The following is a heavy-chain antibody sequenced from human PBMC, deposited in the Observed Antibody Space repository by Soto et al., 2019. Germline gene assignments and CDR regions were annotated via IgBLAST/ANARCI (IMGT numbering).Heavy chain of an antibody. CDR3: ARGEIAAAGVHDAFDI. CDR2: INHSGST. D-gene: IGHD6-13*01. V-gene: IGHV4-34*01. Sequence: SETLSLTCAVYGGSFSGYYWSWIRQPPGKGLEWIGEINHSGSTNYNPSLKSRVTISVDTSKNQFSLKLSSVTAADTAVYYCARGEIAAAGVHDAFDIWGQGTMVTVSS. CDR1: GGSFSGYY. J-gene: IGHJ3*02.